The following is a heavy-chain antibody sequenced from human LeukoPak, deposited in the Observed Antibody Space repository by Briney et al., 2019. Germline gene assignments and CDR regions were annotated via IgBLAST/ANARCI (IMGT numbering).Heavy chain of an antibody. Sequence: GGSLRLSCAASEFTFSSYAMTWVRQAPGKGLEWVSSISGSGASTYYADSVKGRFTISRDNSKNTLYLQFNSLRAEDTAVYHCAKDKAAVTAKGPFDYWGQGTLLTVSS. CDR2: ISGSGAST. CDR1: EFTFSSYA. J-gene: IGHJ4*02. CDR3: AKDKAAVTAKGPFDY. V-gene: IGHV3-23*01. D-gene: IGHD4-23*01.